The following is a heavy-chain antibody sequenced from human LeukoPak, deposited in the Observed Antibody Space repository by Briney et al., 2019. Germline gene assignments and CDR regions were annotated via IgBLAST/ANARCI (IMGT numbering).Heavy chain of an antibody. J-gene: IGHJ4*02. Sequence: GGSLRLSCAASGFTFRTYCMHWVRQAPAKGLEWVAVIAYDGSNKYYADSVKGRFTISRDNSKSTLFLQMNSLRVEDAAVYYCARGPYSNNWYPLGGSRGQGTLVTVSS. CDR3: ARGPYSNNWYPLGGS. V-gene: IGHV3-30-3*01. D-gene: IGHD6-13*01. CDR1: GFTFRTYC. CDR2: IAYDGSNK.